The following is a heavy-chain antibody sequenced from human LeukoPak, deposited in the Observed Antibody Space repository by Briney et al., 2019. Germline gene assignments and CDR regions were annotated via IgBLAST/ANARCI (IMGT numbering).Heavy chain of an antibody. J-gene: IGHJ5*02. CDR1: GGSINNYY. V-gene: IGHV4-4*07. CDR3: ARHWIWNENWFDP. CDR2: IYTSGST. D-gene: IGHD1-1*01. Sequence: SETLSLTCTVSGGSINNYYWSWIRQPAGKGLEWIGRIYTSGSTNYNPSLKSRVTMSLDTSKNQFSLKLSSVTAADTAVYYCARHWIWNENWFDPWGQGTLVTVSS.